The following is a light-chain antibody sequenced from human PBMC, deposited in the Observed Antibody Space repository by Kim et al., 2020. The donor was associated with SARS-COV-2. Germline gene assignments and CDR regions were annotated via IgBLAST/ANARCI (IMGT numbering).Light chain of an antibody. CDR1: KLGDKY. V-gene: IGLV3-1*01. Sequence: SVSPGQTASITCSGDKLGDKYACWYQQKPGQSPVLVIYQHNKRPSGIPERFSGSNSGNIATLTISGTQAMDEADYYCQAWDSSTVVFGGGTQLTVL. CDR3: QAWDSSTVV. J-gene: IGLJ2*01. CDR2: QHN.